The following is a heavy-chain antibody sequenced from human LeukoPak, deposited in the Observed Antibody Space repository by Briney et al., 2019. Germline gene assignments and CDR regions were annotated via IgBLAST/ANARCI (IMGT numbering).Heavy chain of an antibody. V-gene: IGHV1-69*04. J-gene: IGHJ3*02. D-gene: IGHD3-22*01. Sequence: SVKVSCKASGGTFSSYAISWVRQAPGQGPEWMGRIIPIVGIANYAQKFQARVTITADKSTSTAYMELSSLRSEDTAVYYCAREQTPTYYYDSSGYFDIWGQGTVVTVSS. CDR2: IIPIVGIA. CDR1: GGTFSSYA. CDR3: AREQTPTYYYDSSGYFDI.